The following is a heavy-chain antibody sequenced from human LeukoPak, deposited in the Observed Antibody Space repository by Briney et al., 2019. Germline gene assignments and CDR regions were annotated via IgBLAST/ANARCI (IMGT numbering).Heavy chain of an antibody. CDR2: INTGNGNT. V-gene: IGHV1-3*04. J-gene: IGHJ4*02. Sequence: ASVKVSCKASGYTFTSYAIHWVRQAPGQRLEWMGWINTGNGNTDYSQNFQGRVTLTRDTSASTGYMELSSLRSEDTAVYYCARLRGVAATGIYDYWGQGTLVTVSS. CDR1: GYTFTSYA. D-gene: IGHD6-13*01. CDR3: ARLRGVAATGIYDY.